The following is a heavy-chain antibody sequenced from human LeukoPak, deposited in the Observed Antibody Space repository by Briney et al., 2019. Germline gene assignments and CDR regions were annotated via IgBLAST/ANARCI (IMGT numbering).Heavy chain of an antibody. Sequence: SETLSLTCTVSGGSISSSSYYWGWIRQPPGKGLEWIGSIYYSGSTYYNPSLKSRVTISVDTSKNQFSLKLSSVTAADTAVYYCAIYFGVVGVPDAFDIWGQGTMVTVSS. J-gene: IGHJ3*02. CDR3: AIYFGVVGVPDAFDI. CDR1: GGSISSSSYY. V-gene: IGHV4-39*01. CDR2: IYYSGST. D-gene: IGHD3-3*01.